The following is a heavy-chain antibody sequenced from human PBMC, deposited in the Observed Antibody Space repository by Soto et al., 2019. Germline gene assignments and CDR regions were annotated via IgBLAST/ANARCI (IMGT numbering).Heavy chain of an antibody. D-gene: IGHD7-27*01. CDR3: ASRDAGVFDY. J-gene: IGHJ4*02. V-gene: IGHV4-34*01. CDR2: IYHSGST. CDR1: GGSFSGYY. Sequence: SETLSLTCAVYGGSFSGYYWSWIRQPPGKGLEWIGEIYHSGSTNYNPSLKSRVTISVDKSKNQFSLKLSSVTAADTAVYYCASRDAGVFDYWGQGTLVTVSS.